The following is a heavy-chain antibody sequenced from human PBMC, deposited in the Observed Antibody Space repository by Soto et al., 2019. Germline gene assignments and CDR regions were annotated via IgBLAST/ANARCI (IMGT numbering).Heavy chain of an antibody. V-gene: IGHV3-66*01. CDR2: IYSGGST. Sequence: GGSLRLSCAASGFTISRNYMNWVRQAPGKGLEWVSIIYSGGSTCYADSVKGRFTISRDNSKNTLYLQMNNLRPEDTAVYYCARPRSSLEWPPFDPWGHGTLVTVSS. D-gene: IGHD3-3*01. J-gene: IGHJ5*02. CDR1: GFTISRNY. CDR3: ARPRSSLEWPPFDP.